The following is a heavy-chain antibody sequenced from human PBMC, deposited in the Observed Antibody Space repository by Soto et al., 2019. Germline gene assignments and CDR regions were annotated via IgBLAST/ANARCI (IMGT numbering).Heavy chain of an antibody. CDR2: IFPDDSDT. CDR1: GYIIKNYW. D-gene: IGHD3-16*01. Sequence: WESLKISCKASGYIIKNYWIGWVRQMPGQGLEWMGIIFPDDSDTRYSPSFQGHVTISVDKSISTAYVQWSSLKASDSAIYYCFRGGVTSRTFDYWGQGTLVTVSS. CDR3: FRGGVTSRTFDY. V-gene: IGHV5-51*01. J-gene: IGHJ4*02.